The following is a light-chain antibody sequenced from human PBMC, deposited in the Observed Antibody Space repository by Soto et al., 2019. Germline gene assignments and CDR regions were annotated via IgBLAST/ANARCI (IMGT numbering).Light chain of an antibody. V-gene: IGKV1-17*01. CDR1: QGIRDA. CDR3: QQYGDSPRT. J-gene: IGKJ5*01. Sequence: DIQMTQSPSSLSASVGDRVIITCRASQGIRDALGWYQQKPGKVPKRLIYSASSLQNGVPSRFSGSGSETVFTLTIARLEPEDFAVYYCQQYGDSPRTFGQGTRLETK. CDR2: SAS.